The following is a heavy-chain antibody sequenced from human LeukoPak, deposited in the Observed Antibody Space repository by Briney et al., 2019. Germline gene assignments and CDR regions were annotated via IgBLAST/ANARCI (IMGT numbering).Heavy chain of an antibody. V-gene: IGHV4-30-4*01. CDR2: IYYSGST. D-gene: IGHD3-3*01. CDR1: GGSISSGDYY. Sequence: SETLSLTCTVSGGSISSGDYYWRWIRQPPGKGLEWIGYIYYSGSTYYNPSLKSRVTISVDTSKNQFSLKLSSVTAADTAVYYCARVKDHDFWSGYYIDYWGQGTLVTVSS. CDR3: ARVKDHDFWSGYYIDY. J-gene: IGHJ4*02.